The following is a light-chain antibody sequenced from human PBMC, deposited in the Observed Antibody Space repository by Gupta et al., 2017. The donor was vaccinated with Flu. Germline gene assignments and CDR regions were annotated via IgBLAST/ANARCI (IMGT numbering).Light chain of an antibody. V-gene: IGLV2-14*01. CDR1: SSDDGGYNY. Sequence: QSALPQPASVSGSPGRSITITCTGTSSDDGGYNYVSWYQQHPGNAPKLMIYEVSHRPSGVSNRFSGSKSGNTASLTISGLQADDEADYYCCSYTSSSTNWVFGGGTKLTVL. J-gene: IGLJ3*02. CDR3: CSYTSSSTNWV. CDR2: EVS.